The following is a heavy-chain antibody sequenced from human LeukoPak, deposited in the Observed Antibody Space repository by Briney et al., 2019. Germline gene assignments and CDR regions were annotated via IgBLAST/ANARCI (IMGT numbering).Heavy chain of an antibody. J-gene: IGHJ5*02. CDR2: IKQDGSET. CDR1: GFSISSYW. Sequence: GGSLRLSCAASGFSISSYWMSWVRQAPGKGLERVANIKQDGSETYYVDSVKGRFTISRDNSKNTLYLQMNSLRAEDTAVYYCAKDDWFDPWGQGTLVTVSS. CDR3: AKDDWFDP. V-gene: IGHV3-7*01.